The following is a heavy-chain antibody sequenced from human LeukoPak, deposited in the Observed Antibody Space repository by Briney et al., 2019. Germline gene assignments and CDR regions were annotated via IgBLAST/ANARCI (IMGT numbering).Heavy chain of an antibody. V-gene: IGHV1-46*01. J-gene: IGHJ4*02. CDR2: INLSGGST. Sequence: ASVKVSCKASGYTFTSYHMHWVRQAPGQGLEWMGKINLSGGSTTYAQKFQGRVTMTRDTSTSTVYMELSSLRSEDTAVYYCARDYVDDIPMVKDYWGQGTLVTVSS. D-gene: IGHD5-18*01. CDR1: GYTFTSYH. CDR3: ARDYVDDIPMVKDY.